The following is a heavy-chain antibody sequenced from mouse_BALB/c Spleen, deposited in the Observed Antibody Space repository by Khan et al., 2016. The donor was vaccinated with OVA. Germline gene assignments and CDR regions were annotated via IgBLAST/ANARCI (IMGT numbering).Heavy chain of an antibody. V-gene: IGHV2-6-1*01. Sequence: QVQLKQSGPGLVAPSQSLSITCTISGFSLTNYGVHWVRQPPGQGLEWLVVIWSDGSTTYNSDLKSRLSISKDNSKSQVFLKMNSLQTDDTAMYYCARQPYYHYYIMDYWGQGTSVTVSS. CDR3: ARQPYYHYYIMDY. D-gene: IGHD2-10*01. J-gene: IGHJ4*01. CDR1: GFSLTNYG. CDR2: IWSDGST.